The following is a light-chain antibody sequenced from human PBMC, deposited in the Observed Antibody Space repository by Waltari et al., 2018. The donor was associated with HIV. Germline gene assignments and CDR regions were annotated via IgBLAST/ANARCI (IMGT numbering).Light chain of an antibody. J-gene: IGLJ3*02. CDR1: NSNMGSTS. CDR3: AAWDHSLSARV. V-gene: IGLV1-47*01. Sequence: QSVLTQPPSASGTPGQRVTISCSCSNSNMGSTSVYWYQPFPGTAPKLLIYRDDQRPSGVPARFSGSKSGTSASRSISGLRSEDETDYYCAAWDHSLSARVCGGGTKMTVL. CDR2: RDD.